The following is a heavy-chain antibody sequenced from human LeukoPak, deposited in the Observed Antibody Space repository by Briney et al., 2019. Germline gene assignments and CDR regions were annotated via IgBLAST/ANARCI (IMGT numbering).Heavy chain of an antibody. CDR2: ISGSGGTT. V-gene: IGHV3-23*01. CDR1: GFTFSSYA. CDR3: AKVSLEAYGDYDEDFHH. J-gene: IGHJ1*01. D-gene: IGHD4-17*01. Sequence: GGSLRLSCAVSGFTFSSYAVSWVRQSPGKGLEWVSTISGSGGTTYYADSVTGRLTISRDNSTNTMYLQRISLKAEAADVYYCAKVSLEAYGDYDEDFHHCGQGTLVTVS.